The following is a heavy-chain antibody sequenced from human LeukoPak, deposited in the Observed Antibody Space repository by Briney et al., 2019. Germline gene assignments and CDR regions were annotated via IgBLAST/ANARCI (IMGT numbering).Heavy chain of an antibody. CDR3: ARDRISAVTDAFDI. V-gene: IGHV4-4*07. J-gene: IGHJ3*02. CDR2: IYTSGSS. D-gene: IGHD2/OR15-2a*01. Sequence: SETLSLTRSVSGGSLSGFYWSWIRQPAGKGLEWIGRIYTSGSSDYNPSLKSRVTMSVDTSKNQFSLKLSSVTAADTAVYYCARDRISAVTDAFDIWGQGTMVTVSS. CDR1: GGSLSGFY.